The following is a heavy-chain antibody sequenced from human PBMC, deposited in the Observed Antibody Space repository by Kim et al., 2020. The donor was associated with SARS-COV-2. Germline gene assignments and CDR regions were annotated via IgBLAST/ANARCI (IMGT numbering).Heavy chain of an antibody. J-gene: IGHJ6*02. CDR1: GGSISSYY. CDR3: ARDSFYYPGYYYYGMDV. V-gene: IGHV4-59*13. CDR2: IYYSGST. D-gene: IGHD3-10*01. Sequence: SETLSLTCTVSGGSISSYYWSWIRQPPGKGLEWIGYIYYSGSTNYNPSLKSRVTISVDTSKNQFSLKLSSVTAADTAVYYCARDSFYYPGYYYYGMDVWGQGTTVTVSS.